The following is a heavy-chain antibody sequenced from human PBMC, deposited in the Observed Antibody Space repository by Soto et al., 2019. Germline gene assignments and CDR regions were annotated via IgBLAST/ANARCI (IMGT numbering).Heavy chain of an antibody. V-gene: IGHV3-30-3*01. CDR1: GFTFSNYA. D-gene: IGHD3-3*01. Sequence: QVQLVESGGGVVRPGKSLRLSCSASGFTFSNYAMHWVRQAPGKGLEWVAVLSYDGSNTYYADSLKGRFTISRDNSKNTLYLEMNSLRAADTAVYYCARDRGRFFEGIDPWGQGTLVTVSS. CDR3: ARDRGRFFEGIDP. J-gene: IGHJ5*02. CDR2: LSYDGSNT.